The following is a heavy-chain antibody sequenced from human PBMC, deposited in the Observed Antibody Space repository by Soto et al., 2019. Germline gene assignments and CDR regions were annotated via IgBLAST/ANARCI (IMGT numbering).Heavy chain of an antibody. V-gene: IGHV3-23*01. CDR1: GLTFRIYA. J-gene: IGHJ4*02. CDR2: LNGSGGST. CDR3: ARGFSAGKGSPPDY. Sequence: EVRLLESGGGLVQPGGSLRPSCEASGLTFRIYAMPGVRKAPGKGLEWVSGLNGSGGSTSSADSVKGRFAISRDNSKNTLYLQMNSLRDGDTAVYYCARGFSAGKGSPPDYWGQGTLVTVSS. D-gene: IGHD3-10*01.